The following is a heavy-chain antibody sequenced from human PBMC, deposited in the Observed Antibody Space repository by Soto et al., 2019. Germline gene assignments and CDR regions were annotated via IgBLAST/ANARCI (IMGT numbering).Heavy chain of an antibody. Sequence: ASVKVSCKASGYTFTGYYMHWVRQARGQGLEWMGWINPNSGGTNYAQKFQGWVTMTRDTSISTAYMELSRLRSDDTAVYYCARDRIVWGSGGRGNDAFDIWGQGTTVTVSS. CDR3: ARDRIVWGSGGRGNDAFDI. CDR1: GYTFTGYY. J-gene: IGHJ3*02. CDR2: INPNSGGT. D-gene: IGHD7-27*01. V-gene: IGHV1-2*04.